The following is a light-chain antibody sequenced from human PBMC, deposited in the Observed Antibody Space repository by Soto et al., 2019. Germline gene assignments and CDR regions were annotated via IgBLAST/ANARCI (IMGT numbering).Light chain of an antibody. CDR3: QQYNIWRSIS. J-gene: IGKJ5*01. V-gene: IGKV3-15*01. Sequence: EIVMTQSPATLSVSPGERATLSCRASQSISNKLAWYQHKPGQAPRLLIYDTSTRVAGIPARFTGSGSGTDVTLTISSLQSEDFAVYYCQQYNIWRSISFGQGTRLESK. CDR1: QSISNK. CDR2: DTS.